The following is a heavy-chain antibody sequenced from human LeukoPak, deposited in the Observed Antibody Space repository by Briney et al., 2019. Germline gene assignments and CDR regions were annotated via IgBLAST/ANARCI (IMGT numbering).Heavy chain of an antibody. CDR1: GGSISSSSYY. CDR3: ARGYSSSWYFDY. V-gene: IGHV4-39*07. D-gene: IGHD6-13*01. J-gene: IGHJ4*02. CDR2: IYYSGST. Sequence: SETLSLTCTVSGGSISSSSYYWGWIRQPPGKGLEWIGSIYYSGSTNYNPSLKSRVTMSVDTSKNQFSLKLSSVTAADTAVYYCARGYSSSWYFDYWGQGTLGTVS.